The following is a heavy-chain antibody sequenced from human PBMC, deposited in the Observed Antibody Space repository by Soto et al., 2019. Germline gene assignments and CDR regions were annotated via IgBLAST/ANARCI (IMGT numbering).Heavy chain of an antibody. CDR3: ARELNTESSAYYSFAY. D-gene: IGHD3-22*01. CDR2: VSTNNANT. Sequence: GASVKVSCKTSGYSFSAYGLAWLRQAPGQRPEWVGWVSTNNANTNYAQKFQGRVTMTTDTSTTTTYMELRSLRSDDTAVYYCARELNTESSAYYSFAYWGQGTLVTVSS. V-gene: IGHV1-18*01. J-gene: IGHJ4*02. CDR1: GYSFSAYG.